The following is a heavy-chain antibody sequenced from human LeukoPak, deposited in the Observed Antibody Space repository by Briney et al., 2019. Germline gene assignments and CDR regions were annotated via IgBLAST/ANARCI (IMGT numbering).Heavy chain of an antibody. Sequence: SETLSLTCTVSGGSISSYYWSWIRQPAGKGLEWIGRIYTSGSTNYNPSLKSRVTMSVDTSKNQFSLKLSSVTAADTAVYYCARDTYYYDSSGYYGAFDIWGQGTVVTVSS. CDR1: GGSISSYY. V-gene: IGHV4-4*07. CDR3: ARDTYYYDSSGYYGAFDI. D-gene: IGHD3-22*01. J-gene: IGHJ3*02. CDR2: IYTSGST.